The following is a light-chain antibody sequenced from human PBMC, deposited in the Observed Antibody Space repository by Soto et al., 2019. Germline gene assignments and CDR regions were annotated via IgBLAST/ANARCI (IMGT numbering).Light chain of an antibody. V-gene: IGLV2-11*01. CDR1: SSDVGSYDY. CDR3: CSYTSSATPFV. Sequence: QSALIQPPSVSGSPGQSVTISCTGTSSDVGSYDYVSWYQQHPGTVPKPMIYNVNTQPSGVPDRFSGSKSGNTASMTISGRQAEDEADYYCCSYTSSATPFVFGTGTKVTVL. CDR2: NVN. J-gene: IGLJ1*01.